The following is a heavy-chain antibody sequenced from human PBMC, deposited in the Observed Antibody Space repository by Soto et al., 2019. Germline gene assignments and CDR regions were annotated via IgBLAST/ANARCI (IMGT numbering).Heavy chain of an antibody. J-gene: IGHJ2*01. CDR2: IYYSGRT. D-gene: IGHD3-16*01. CDR3: ARRGGAPYWYFDL. CDR1: GGSVSSGSYY. V-gene: IGHV4-61*01. Sequence: QVQLQESGPGLVKPSETLSLTCTVSGGSVSSGSYYWSWIRQPPGKGLEWIGYIYYSGRTNYNPSLKSRVTISGDTSKNQFSLKLSSVTAADTAVYYCARRGGAPYWYFDLWGRGTLVTVSS.